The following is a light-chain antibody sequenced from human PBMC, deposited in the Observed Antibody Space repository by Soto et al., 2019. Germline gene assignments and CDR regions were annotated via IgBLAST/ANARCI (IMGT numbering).Light chain of an antibody. J-gene: IGLJ1*01. CDR2: EGF. V-gene: IGLV2-23*01. CDR3: SSYAGSTTYV. Sequence: QSVLAQPASVSGSPGQSITLSCTGTSNDVGTYNLVSWYQQHPGKAPKLILFEGFKRPSGVSNRFSGSKSGNTASLTISGLQAEDEADYYCSSYAGSTTYVFGTGTKVTAL. CDR1: SNDVGTYNL.